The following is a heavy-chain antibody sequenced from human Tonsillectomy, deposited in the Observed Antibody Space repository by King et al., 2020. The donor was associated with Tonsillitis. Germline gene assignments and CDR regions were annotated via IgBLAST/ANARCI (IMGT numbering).Heavy chain of an antibody. CDR3: AHRGGHYGVYFDE. CDR2: IYWDDDK. CDR1: GFSRSTSEVG. J-gene: IGHJ4*02. Sequence: VTLKESGPTLVKPTQTLTLPCTFSGFSRSTSEVGVGWIRQPPGKALEWLALIYWDDDKSYRPSLKSRLTITKDTSKNQVVLTLTNVNPLDTATYVCAHRGGHYGVYFDEWGQGTLVTVSA. V-gene: IGHV2-5*09. D-gene: IGHD3-16*01.